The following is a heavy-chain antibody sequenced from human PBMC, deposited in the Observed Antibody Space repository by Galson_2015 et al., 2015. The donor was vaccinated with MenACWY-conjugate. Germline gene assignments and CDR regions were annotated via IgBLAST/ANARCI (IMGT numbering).Heavy chain of an antibody. CDR2: TWYDGSKT. Sequence: SLRLSCAASGFTFSSYGMHWVRQAPGKGLEWVAVTWYDGSKTYYGDSVKGRFTISRDNSKNTLYLQMNSLRAEDTAVYFCVRDGGGSFYPANFDYWVQGTLVTVSS. CDR1: GFTFSSYG. CDR3: VRDGGGSFYPANFDY. J-gene: IGHJ4*02. D-gene: IGHD1-26*01. V-gene: IGHV3-33*08.